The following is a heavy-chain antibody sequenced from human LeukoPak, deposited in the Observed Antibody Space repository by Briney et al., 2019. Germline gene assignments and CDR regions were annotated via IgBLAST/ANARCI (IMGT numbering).Heavy chain of an antibody. J-gene: IGHJ4*02. D-gene: IGHD3-10*01. V-gene: IGHV3-48*04. CDR1: GFTFSSYS. CDR3: ARRSRGTGSWYYFDY. Sequence: PGGSLRLSCAASGFTFSSYSMNWVRQAPGKGLEWVSYISSSGSTIYYADSVKGRFTISRDNAKNSLYLQMNSLRAEDTAVYHCARRSRGTGSWYYFDYWGQGTLVTVSS. CDR2: ISSSGSTI.